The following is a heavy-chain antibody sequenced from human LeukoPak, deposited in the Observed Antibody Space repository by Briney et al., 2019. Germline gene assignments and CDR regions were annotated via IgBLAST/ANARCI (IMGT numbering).Heavy chain of an antibody. D-gene: IGHD6-19*01. CDR3: ARDFRIAVPGDYFPY. CDR2: ISYDGSNK. J-gene: IGHJ4*01. Sequence: PGGSLRLSCAASGFTFSNYAMDWVRQAPGKGLEWVTLISYDGSNKFYADSVKGRFTISRDNSKNTLYLQMNSLRAEDTAVYYCARDFRIAVPGDYFPYWGHGTLVTVSS. CDR1: GFTFSNYA. V-gene: IGHV3-30*04.